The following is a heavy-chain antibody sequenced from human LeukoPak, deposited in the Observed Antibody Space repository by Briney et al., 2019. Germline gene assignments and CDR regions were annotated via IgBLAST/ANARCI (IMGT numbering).Heavy chain of an antibody. Sequence: ASVKVSCEASGYTFTSYYMHWVRQAPGQGLEWMGIVNPSGGSTSYAQKFQGRVTMTRDTSTSTVYMELSSLRSEDTAVYYCARGYGSSGWGPDAFDIWGQGTMVTVSS. CDR3: ARGYGSSGWGPDAFDI. V-gene: IGHV1-46*01. J-gene: IGHJ3*02. CDR1: GYTFTSYY. D-gene: IGHD6-19*01. CDR2: VNPSGGST.